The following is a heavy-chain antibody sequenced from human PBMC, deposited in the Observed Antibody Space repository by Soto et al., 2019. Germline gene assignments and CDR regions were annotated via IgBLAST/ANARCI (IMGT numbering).Heavy chain of an antibody. Sequence: SVKVSCKXSGGTFSSYAISWVRQAPGQGLEWMGGITPIFGTTNYAQRFQGRVTITADKSTSTAYMELSSLRSEDTHVYYCARGYYDILTAYPYWGQGTLVT. V-gene: IGHV1-69*06. CDR2: ITPIFGTT. CDR1: GGTFSSYA. J-gene: IGHJ4*02. CDR3: ARGYYDILTAYPY. D-gene: IGHD3-9*01.